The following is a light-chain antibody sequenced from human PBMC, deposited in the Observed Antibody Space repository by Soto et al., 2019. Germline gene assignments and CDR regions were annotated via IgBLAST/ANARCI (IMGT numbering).Light chain of an antibody. J-gene: IGLJ2*01. Sequence: QSVLTQPASVSGSPGQSITISCTGTSSDVGGYNYFSWYQQHPGKAPKLMIYEVSNRPSGVSNRFSGSKSGNTASLTISGLQAEDEADYYCSSYTSSSTPHVVFGGGTKLTVL. CDR2: EVS. CDR1: SSDVGGYNY. V-gene: IGLV2-14*01. CDR3: SSYTSSSTPHVV.